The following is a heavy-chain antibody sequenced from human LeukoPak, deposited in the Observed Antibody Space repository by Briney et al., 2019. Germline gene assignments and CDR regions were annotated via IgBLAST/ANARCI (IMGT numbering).Heavy chain of an antibody. V-gene: IGHV1-2*02. CDR3: ARSKNIAAAGTGVGY. D-gene: IGHD6-13*01. CDR1: GYTFTGYY. J-gene: IGHJ4*02. CDR2: INPNSGGT. Sequence: ASVMVSCKASGYTFTGYYMHWVRQAPGQGLEWMGWINPNSGGTNYAQKFQGRVTMTRDTSINTAYMELSRLRSDDTAVYYCARSKNIAAAGTGVGYWGQGTLVTVSS.